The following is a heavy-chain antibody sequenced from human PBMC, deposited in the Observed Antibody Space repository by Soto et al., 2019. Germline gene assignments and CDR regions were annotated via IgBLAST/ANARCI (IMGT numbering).Heavy chain of an antibody. D-gene: IGHD6-19*01. CDR3: ARDLRTPGIAVAGIDY. V-gene: IGHV3-30-3*01. CDR1: GFTFSSYA. Sequence: GGSLRLSCAASGFTFSSYAMHWVRQAPGKGLEWVAVISYDGSNKYYADSVKGRFTISRDNSKNTLYLQMNSLRAEDTAVYYCARDLRTPGIAVAGIDYWGQGTLVTVSS. J-gene: IGHJ4*02. CDR2: ISYDGSNK.